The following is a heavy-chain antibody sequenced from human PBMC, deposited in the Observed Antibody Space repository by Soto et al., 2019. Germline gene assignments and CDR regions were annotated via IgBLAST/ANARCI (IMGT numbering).Heavy chain of an antibody. CDR2: IWYDGSNK. J-gene: IGHJ6*03. D-gene: IGHD6-13*01. Sequence: QVQLVESGGGVVQPGRSLRLSCAASGFTFSSDGMHWVRQAPGKGLEWVAVIWYDGSNKYYADSVKGRFTISRDNSKNTLYLQMNSLRAEDTAVYYCARDSLGIAAASPGYMDVWGKGTTVTVSS. CDR3: ARDSLGIAAASPGYMDV. CDR1: GFTFSSDG. V-gene: IGHV3-33*01.